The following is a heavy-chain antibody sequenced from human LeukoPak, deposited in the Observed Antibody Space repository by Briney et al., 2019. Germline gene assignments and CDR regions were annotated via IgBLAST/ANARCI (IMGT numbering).Heavy chain of an antibody. Sequence: SETLSLTCTVSDVSIKNYYWSWIRQPPGKGLEWIANIYYAGSSNYNPSLKSRVSVSIDASKNQLSLKLTSVTAADTAIYYCARQAVIIPTGMEGPWFDPWGQGTLVAVSS. V-gene: IGHV4-59*08. CDR3: ARQAVIIPTGMEGPWFDP. J-gene: IGHJ5*02. D-gene: IGHD2/OR15-2a*01. CDR2: IYYAGSS. CDR1: DVSIKNYY.